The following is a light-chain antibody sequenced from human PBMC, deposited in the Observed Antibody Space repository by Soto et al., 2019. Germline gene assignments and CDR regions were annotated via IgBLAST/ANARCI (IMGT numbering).Light chain of an antibody. Sequence: EIVLTQSPGTLSLSPGERATLSCRASQSVSSSYLAWYQQKPGQPPRLLIYGASSRATGIPDRFSGSGSGTDFTLTISGLEPEDLAVYYCQQYGSSPFTFGPGTKVDIK. CDR2: GAS. J-gene: IGKJ3*01. CDR3: QQYGSSPFT. CDR1: QSVSSSY. V-gene: IGKV3-20*01.